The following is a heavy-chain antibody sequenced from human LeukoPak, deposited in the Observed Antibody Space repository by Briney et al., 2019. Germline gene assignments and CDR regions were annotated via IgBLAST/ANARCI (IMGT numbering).Heavy chain of an antibody. CDR2: INHSGST. Sequence: PSETLSLTCAVYGGSFSGYYWSWIRQPPGKGLEWIGEINHSGSTNYNPSLKSRVTISVDTSKNQFSLKLSSVTAADTAVYYCASLVVPDWGQGTLVTVSS. CDR3: ASLVVPD. CDR1: GGSFSGYY. J-gene: IGHJ4*02. D-gene: IGHD2-8*02. V-gene: IGHV4-34*01.